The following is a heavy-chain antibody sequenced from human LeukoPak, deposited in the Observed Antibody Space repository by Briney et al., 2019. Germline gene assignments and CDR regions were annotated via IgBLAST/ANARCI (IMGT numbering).Heavy chain of an antibody. V-gene: IGHV3-23*01. Sequence: GASLRLSCAASGFTFSSYAMSWVRQAPGKGLEWVSAISGSGGSTYYADSVKGRFTISRDNSKNTPYLQMNSLRAEDTAVYYCAKWSGYPRSYWGQGTLVTVSS. CDR1: GFTFSSYA. CDR3: AKWSGYPRSY. CDR2: ISGSGGST. J-gene: IGHJ4*02. D-gene: IGHD3-3*01.